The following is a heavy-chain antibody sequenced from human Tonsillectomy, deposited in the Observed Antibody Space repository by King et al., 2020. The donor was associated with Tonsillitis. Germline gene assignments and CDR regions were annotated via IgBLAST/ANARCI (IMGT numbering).Heavy chain of an antibody. D-gene: IGHD3-10*01. CDR1: GVSISRGDYY. CDR2: LYYIGST. CDR3: ARVSYGSGYWYFDL. J-gene: IGHJ2*01. V-gene: IGHV4-30-4*01. Sequence: QLQESGPGLVKPSQTLSLTCTVSGVSISRGDYYWIWILQPPGKGLEWIGYLYYIGSTYYNPSLKSRVTISLDTSKNQFSLKLSSVAAVDTAGYYCARVSYGSGYWYFDLWGRGTLVTVSS.